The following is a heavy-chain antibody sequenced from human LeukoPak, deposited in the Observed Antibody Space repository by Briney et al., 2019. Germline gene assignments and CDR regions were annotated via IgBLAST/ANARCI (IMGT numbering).Heavy chain of an antibody. CDR2: IEKTGSYV. J-gene: IGHJ4*02. V-gene: IGHV3-21*01. CDR1: GFTFSNYI. CDR3: ARDGAYSYTY. Sequence: GGSLRLSCAASGFTFSNYIMDWVRQAPGKGLEWVSSIEKTGSYVYHVDSVRGRFTISRDNSRNILYLEMNSLRADDTAIYYCARDGAYSYTYWGQGALVIVSS. D-gene: IGHD5-18*01.